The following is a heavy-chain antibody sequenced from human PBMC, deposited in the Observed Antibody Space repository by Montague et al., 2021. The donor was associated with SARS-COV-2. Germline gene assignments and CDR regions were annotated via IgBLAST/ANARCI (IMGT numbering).Heavy chain of an antibody. CDR1: RGSLMPPSYP. J-gene: IGHJ4*01. CDR3: ANFYSGSYNY. Sequence: SETLSLTCTVSRGSLMPPSYPWGWIRQAPGTGLDWLVSIYHPGRTSYDPSLGSRVTMSVDNSKNQFSLKLTSVTAAYTAVYYCANFYSGSYNYWGHGSLVTVSS. D-gene: IGHD1-26*01. CDR2: IYHPGRT. V-gene: IGHV4-39*01.